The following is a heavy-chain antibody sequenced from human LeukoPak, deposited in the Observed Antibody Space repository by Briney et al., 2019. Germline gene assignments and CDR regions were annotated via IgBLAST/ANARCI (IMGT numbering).Heavy chain of an antibody. D-gene: IGHD6-13*01. V-gene: IGHV1-2*02. CDR2: INPNRGET. CDR1: GYTFTGDY. Sequence: APVKVSCKASGYTFTGDYIHWVRQAPGQGLEWMGWINPNRGETKYAQKFQGTVTMTRDTSITTAYMEVTRLRYEDTAVYYCAKSRTHSSGWFTSAFDVWGQGTMVTVSA. J-gene: IGHJ3*01. CDR3: AKSRTHSSGWFTSAFDV.